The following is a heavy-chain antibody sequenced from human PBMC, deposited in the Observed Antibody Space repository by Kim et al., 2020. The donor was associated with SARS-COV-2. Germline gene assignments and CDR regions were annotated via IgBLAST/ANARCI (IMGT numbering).Heavy chain of an antibody. V-gene: IGHV3-7*01. CDR3: ARMGVAAAGLFDY. Sequence: GGSLRLSCAASGFTFSSYWMSWVRQAPGKGLEWVANIKQDGSEKYYVDSVKGRFTISRDNAKNSLYLQMNSLRAEDTAVYYCARMGVAAAGLFDYWGQRTLVTISS. D-gene: IGHD6-13*01. CDR2: IKQDGSEK. CDR1: GFTFSSYW. J-gene: IGHJ4*02.